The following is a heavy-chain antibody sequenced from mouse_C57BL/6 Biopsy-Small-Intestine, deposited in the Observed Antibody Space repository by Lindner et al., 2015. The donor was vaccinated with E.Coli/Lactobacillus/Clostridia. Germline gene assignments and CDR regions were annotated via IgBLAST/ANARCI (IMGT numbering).Heavy chain of an antibody. J-gene: IGHJ4*01. CDR2: INPNSGDT. CDR3: VQEDKGGTYIGNY. CDR1: GYTFTGDY. V-gene: IGHV1-72*04. D-gene: IGHD4-1*01. Sequence: SVKVSCKASGYTFTGDYMHWVRQAPGQGLEWMGWINPNSGDTNYAQMFQGRVTMTRDTSINTAYMELTSLRSDDAAVYYCVQEDKGGTYIGNYWGQGTLVTVSS.